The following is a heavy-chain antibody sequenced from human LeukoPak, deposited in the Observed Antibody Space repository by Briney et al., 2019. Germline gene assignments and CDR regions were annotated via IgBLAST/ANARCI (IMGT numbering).Heavy chain of an antibody. CDR1: GFTFSDAW. D-gene: IGHD2-15*01. CDR3: TTRYCSGGRCDY. CDR2: IKSENDGGTT. J-gene: IGHJ4*02. Sequence: GGSLRLSCAASGFTFSDAWMSWVRQAPGKGLEWVGRIKSENDGGTTEYAAPVKGRFTISRDDSKTTLYLQMNSLKTEDTAVYYCTTRYCSGGRCDYWGQGTLVTVSS. V-gene: IGHV3-15*01.